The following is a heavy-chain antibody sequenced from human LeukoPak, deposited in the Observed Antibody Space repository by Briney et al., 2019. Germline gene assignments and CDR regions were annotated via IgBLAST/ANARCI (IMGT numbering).Heavy chain of an antibody. J-gene: IGHJ6*02. CDR2: ISSSSSYI. CDR3: ARDRDKGVGTYYYYGMDV. CDR1: GFTFSSYS. V-gene: IGHV3-21*01. D-gene: IGHD1-26*01. Sequence: GGSLRLSCAASGFTFSSYSMNWVRQAPGKGLEWVSSISSSSSYIYYADSVKGRFTISRDNAKNSLYLQTSSLSAEDTAVYYCARDRDKGVGTYYYYGMDVWGQGTTVTVSS.